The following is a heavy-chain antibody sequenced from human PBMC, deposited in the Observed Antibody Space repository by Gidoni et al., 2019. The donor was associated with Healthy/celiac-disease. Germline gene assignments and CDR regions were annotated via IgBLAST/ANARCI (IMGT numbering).Heavy chain of an antibody. CDR3: ARDGFRRDGYTYGMDV. Sequence: EVQLVESGGGLVQPGGSLRLSCAASGFTFSSYEMNWVRQAPGKGLEWVSYISSSGSTIYYADSVKGRFTISRDNAKNSLYLQMNSLRAEDTAVYYCARDGFRRDGYTYGMDVWGQGTTVTVSS. CDR2: ISSSGSTI. D-gene: IGHD5-12*01. V-gene: IGHV3-48*03. J-gene: IGHJ6*02. CDR1: GFTFSSYE.